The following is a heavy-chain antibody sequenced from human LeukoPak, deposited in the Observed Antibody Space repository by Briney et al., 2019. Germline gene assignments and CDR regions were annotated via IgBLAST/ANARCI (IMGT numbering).Heavy chain of an antibody. CDR1: GFTFSSYA. Sequence: GGSLRLSCAASGFTFSSYAMSWVRQAPGKGLEWVSAISGSGGSTYYADSVKGRFTISRDNSKNMLHLQMNSLRAEDTAVYYCAKDRTISGYTPLSWGQGTLVTVSP. CDR3: AKDRTISGYTPLS. D-gene: IGHD3-3*01. CDR2: ISGSGGST. V-gene: IGHV3-23*01. J-gene: IGHJ5*02.